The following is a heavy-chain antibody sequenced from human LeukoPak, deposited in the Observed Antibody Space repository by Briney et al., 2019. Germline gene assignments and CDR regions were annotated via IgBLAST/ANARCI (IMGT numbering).Heavy chain of an antibody. V-gene: IGHV1-46*01. CDR1: GYTFTTFC. CDR3: ARLAPHRVLWVDYNSYMDV. CDR2: INPSSGST. D-gene: IGHD3-10*01. Sequence: ASVKVSCKASGYTFTTFCIHWVRQAPGQRLEWMGMINPSSGSTRFAQKFKDRVTMTRDMSTNTVYMEVSGLRFEDTALYYCARLAPHRVLWVDYNSYMDVWGKGTTVTVSS. J-gene: IGHJ6*03.